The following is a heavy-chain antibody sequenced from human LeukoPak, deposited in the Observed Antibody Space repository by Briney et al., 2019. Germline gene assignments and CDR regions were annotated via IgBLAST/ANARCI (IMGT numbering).Heavy chain of an antibody. D-gene: IGHD3-3*01. Sequence: GASVTVSCKASGYTFTSYGISWVRQAPGQGLEWMGWISAYNGNTNYAQKLQGRVTMTTDTSTSTAYMELRSLRSDDTAVYYCAKGAIFGVTTRGYGMDVWGQGTSVTVSS. CDR2: ISAYNGNT. CDR1: GYTFTSYG. V-gene: IGHV1-18*01. CDR3: AKGAIFGVTTRGYGMDV. J-gene: IGHJ6*02.